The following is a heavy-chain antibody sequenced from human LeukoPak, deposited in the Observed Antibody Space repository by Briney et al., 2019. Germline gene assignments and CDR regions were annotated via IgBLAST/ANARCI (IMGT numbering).Heavy chain of an antibody. V-gene: IGHV3-7*01. Sequence: GGSLRLSCTASGFTFSSYWMRWVRQAPGKGLEWVANIEPAGRATYYVASVKGRFTISSDSATNLRYWQVSSLRAEEWAVYHCRRCGYVGAVDSWGQGALVTVSS. CDR1: GFTFSSYW. CDR2: IEPAGRAT. CDR3: RRCGYVGAVDS. J-gene: IGHJ4*02. D-gene: IGHD1-26*01.